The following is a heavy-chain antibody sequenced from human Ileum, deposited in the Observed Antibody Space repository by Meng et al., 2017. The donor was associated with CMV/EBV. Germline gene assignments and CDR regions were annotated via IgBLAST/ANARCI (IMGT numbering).Heavy chain of an antibody. CDR2: INTNTGNP. CDR1: RYTFTSYA. CDR3: ARGLPYVDY. V-gene: IGHV7-4-1*02. Sequence: KVSCKASRYTFTSYAIHWVRQAPGQGLEWMGWINTNTGNPTYAQGFTGRFVFSLDTSVSTAYLQISSLKAEDTAVYYCARGLPYVDYWGQGTLVTVSS. J-gene: IGHJ4*02.